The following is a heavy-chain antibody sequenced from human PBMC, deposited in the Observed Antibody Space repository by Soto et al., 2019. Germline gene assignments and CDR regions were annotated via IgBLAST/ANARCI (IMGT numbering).Heavy chain of an antibody. V-gene: IGHV1-18*01. Sequence: QVQLVQSGAEVKKPGASVKVSCKASGYTFTSYGISWVRQAPGQGLEWMGWISSYNGNTNYAQKLQGRVTMTTDTSTSTAYMELRSLRSDDTAVYYCARRDMSGNDEDYFDYWGQGTLVTVSS. D-gene: IGHD1-1*01. CDR1: GYTFTSYG. CDR2: ISSYNGNT. CDR3: ARRDMSGNDEDYFDY. J-gene: IGHJ4*02.